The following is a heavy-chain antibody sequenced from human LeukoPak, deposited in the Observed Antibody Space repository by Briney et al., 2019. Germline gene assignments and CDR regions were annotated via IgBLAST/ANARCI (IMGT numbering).Heavy chain of an antibody. CDR3: ARDRCSSTSCHTIAPEYYFDY. Sequence: ASVKVSCKASGYTFTSYGISWVRQAPGQGLEWMGIINPSGGSTSYAQKFQGRVSMTGDTSTSTVYMELSSLRSEDTAVYYCARDRCSSTSCHTIAPEYYFDYWGQGTLVTVSS. CDR1: GYTFTSYG. V-gene: IGHV1-46*01. D-gene: IGHD2-2*02. CDR2: INPSGGST. J-gene: IGHJ4*02.